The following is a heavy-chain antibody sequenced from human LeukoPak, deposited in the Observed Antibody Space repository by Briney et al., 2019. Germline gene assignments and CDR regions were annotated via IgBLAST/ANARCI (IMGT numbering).Heavy chain of an antibody. D-gene: IGHD3-22*01. Sequence: GGSLRLSCAASGFTFSSYAMSWVRQAPGKGLEWVSAISGSGGSTYYADSVKGRFTISRDNSKNTLYLQMNSLRAEDTAVYYCAKEIRNYYDSSGYIDYWGQETLVTVSS. CDR1: GFTFSSYA. V-gene: IGHV3-23*01. CDR3: AKEIRNYYDSSGYIDY. J-gene: IGHJ4*02. CDR2: ISGSGGST.